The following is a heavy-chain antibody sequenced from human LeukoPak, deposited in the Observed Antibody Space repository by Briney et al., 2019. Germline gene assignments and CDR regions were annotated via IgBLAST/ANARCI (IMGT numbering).Heavy chain of an antibody. CDR3: ARGSIFDY. V-gene: IGHV4-38-2*02. D-gene: IGHD2-2*01. Sequence: SETPSLTCTVSGYSISSGYYWTWIRQPPGKGLEWIGSMYHSGSTYSNPSLKSRFTISVDTSKNQFSLKLSSVTAADTAVYYCARGSIFDYWGQGTLVTVSS. J-gene: IGHJ4*02. CDR1: GYSISSGYY. CDR2: MYHSGST.